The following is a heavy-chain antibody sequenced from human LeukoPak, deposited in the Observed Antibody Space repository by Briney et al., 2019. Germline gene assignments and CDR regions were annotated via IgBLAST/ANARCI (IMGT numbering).Heavy chain of an antibody. Sequence: GGSLRLSCAASGFTFSSYGMHWVRQAPGKGLEWVAFIRYDGSNKYYADSVKGRFTISRDNSKNTLYLQMNSLRAEDTAVYYCAKALDIVVVTATYAFDIWGQGTMVTVSS. J-gene: IGHJ3*02. CDR3: AKALDIVVVTATYAFDI. CDR1: GFTFSSYG. V-gene: IGHV3-30*02. CDR2: IRYDGSNK. D-gene: IGHD2-21*02.